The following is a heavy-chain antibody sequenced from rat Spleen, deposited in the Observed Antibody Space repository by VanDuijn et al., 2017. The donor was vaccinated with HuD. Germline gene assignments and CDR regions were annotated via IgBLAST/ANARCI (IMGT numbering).Heavy chain of an antibody. CDR1: GFTFNNYW. J-gene: IGHJ4*01. D-gene: IGHD1-1*01. Sequence: EVQLVESGGGLVQPGRSLKLSCVASGFTFNNYWMTWIRQAPGKGLEWVASITNTGGSTYYRDSVKGRFTISRDNAKSTLYLQMDSLRSEDTATYYCATDQITTVVTGVMDAWGQGASVTVSS. CDR2: ITNTGGST. CDR3: ATDQITTVVTGVMDA. V-gene: IGHV5-31*01.